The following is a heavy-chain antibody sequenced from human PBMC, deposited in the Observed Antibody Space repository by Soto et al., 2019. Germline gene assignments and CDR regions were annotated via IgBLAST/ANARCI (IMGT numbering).Heavy chain of an antibody. CDR3: ARDSYDSSGYFRGFDY. Sequence: PSETLSLTCTVSGGSISSYYWSWIRQPPGKGLEWIGYIYYSGSTNYNPSLKSRVTISVDTSKNQFSLKLSSVTAADAAVYYCARDSYDSSGYFRGFDYWGQGALVTVSS. D-gene: IGHD3-22*01. CDR2: IYYSGST. J-gene: IGHJ4*02. V-gene: IGHV4-59*01. CDR1: GGSISSYY.